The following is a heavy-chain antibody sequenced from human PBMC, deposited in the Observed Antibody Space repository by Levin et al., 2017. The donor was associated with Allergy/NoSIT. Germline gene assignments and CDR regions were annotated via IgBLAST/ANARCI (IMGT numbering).Heavy chain of an antibody. Sequence: ASVKVSCKASGYTFTSYYMHWVRQAPGQGLEWMGIINPSGGSTSYAQKFQGRVTMTRDTSTSTVYMELSSLRSEDTAVYYCARDSVLRFLEWFKGRAWFDPWGQGTLVTVSS. J-gene: IGHJ5*02. CDR1: GYTFTSYY. CDR3: ARDSVLRFLEWFKGRAWFDP. CDR2: INPSGGST. V-gene: IGHV1-46*01. D-gene: IGHD3-3*01.